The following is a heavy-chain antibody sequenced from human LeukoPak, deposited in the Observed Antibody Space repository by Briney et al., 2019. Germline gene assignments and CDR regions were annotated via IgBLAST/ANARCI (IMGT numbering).Heavy chain of an antibody. Sequence: GRSLRLSCAASGFTFSTYAIHWVRQAPGKGLEWVAVISHDGSSKYFGDTVKGRVTISRDNSKNTLYLQMNSLRADDTAIYYCARGGVVLPANMPNYLDPWGQGTLVTVST. CDR2: ISHDGSSK. D-gene: IGHD1-7*01. V-gene: IGHV3-30*04. CDR1: GFTFSTYA. J-gene: IGHJ5*02. CDR3: ARGGVVLPANMPNYLDP.